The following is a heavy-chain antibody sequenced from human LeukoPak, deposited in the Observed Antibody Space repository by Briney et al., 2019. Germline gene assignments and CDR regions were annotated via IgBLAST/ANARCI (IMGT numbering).Heavy chain of an antibody. CDR2: IYPGDSDT. Sequence: GESLKISCKASGYSFTTYWIGWVRQAPGKGLEWMGIIYPGDSDTRYSPSFQGQVTISADKSISTAYLQWSSLKASDTAMYYCARLPGSSYYYYYYMDVWGKGTTVIVS. D-gene: IGHD6-6*01. J-gene: IGHJ6*03. CDR1: GYSFTTYW. V-gene: IGHV5-51*01. CDR3: ARLPGSSYYYYYYMDV.